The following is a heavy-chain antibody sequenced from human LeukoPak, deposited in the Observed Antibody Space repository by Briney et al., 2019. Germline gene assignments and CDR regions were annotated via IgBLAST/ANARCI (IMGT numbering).Heavy chain of an antibody. CDR3: AKDPHGSYGPRYFFDS. Sequence: PGGSLRLSCAASGFTFSSYAMHWVRQAPGKGLEWVAVIWYDETYKYYADSVKGRFTISRDNSKNTLYLQMNSLRAEDMALYYCAKDPHGSYGPRYFFDSWGQGTLVTVSS. CDR1: GFTFSSYA. V-gene: IGHV3-33*06. D-gene: IGHD5-18*01. CDR2: IWYDETYK. J-gene: IGHJ4*02.